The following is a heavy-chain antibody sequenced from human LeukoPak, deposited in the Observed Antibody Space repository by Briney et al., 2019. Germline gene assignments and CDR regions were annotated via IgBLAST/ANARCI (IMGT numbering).Heavy chain of an antibody. CDR1: GFTFSSYG. CDR3: AKDAQTVVVPAAHFDY. CDR2: ISYDGSNK. D-gene: IGHD2-2*01. Sequence: QPGGSLKLSCAAPGFTFSSYGRHGVRQAPGKGLEWVAVISYDGSNKYYADSVKGRFTISRDNSKNTLYLQMNSLRAEDTAVYYCAKDAQTVVVPAAHFDYWGQGTLVTVSS. V-gene: IGHV3-30*18. J-gene: IGHJ4*02.